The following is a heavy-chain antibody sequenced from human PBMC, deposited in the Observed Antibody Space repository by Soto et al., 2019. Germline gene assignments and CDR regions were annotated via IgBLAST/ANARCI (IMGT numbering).Heavy chain of an antibody. CDR2: IYYVGST. CDR3: ARDPGDYYYGMDV. J-gene: IGHJ6*02. Sequence: SETLSLTCTVSGGSITTSSYFWSWIRQPPGKGLEWIGDIYYVGSTFYNPSLKSRVTISVDTSKSQFSLNLNSVTAADTAVYYCARDPGDYYYGMDVWGQGTTVTVSS. D-gene: IGHD3-10*01. V-gene: IGHV4-39*07. CDR1: GGSITTSSYF.